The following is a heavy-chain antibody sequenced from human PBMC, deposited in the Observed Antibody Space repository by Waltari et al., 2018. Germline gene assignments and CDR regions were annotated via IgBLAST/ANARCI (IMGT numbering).Heavy chain of an antibody. J-gene: IGHJ4*02. CDR2: INHSGSS. V-gene: IGHV4-34*01. D-gene: IGHD4-17*01. CDR1: GGSFIGYY. Sequence: QVQLQQWGAGLLKPSETLSLTCAVYGGSFIGYYWSWIRQPPGKGLAWIGEINHSGSSNYNPAHKLRVTMLVDTSKNQLSLKLSSVTAAGTAVYYCAGGPIIPDTVTITYFDYWGQGTLVTISS. CDR3: AGGPIIPDTVTITYFDY.